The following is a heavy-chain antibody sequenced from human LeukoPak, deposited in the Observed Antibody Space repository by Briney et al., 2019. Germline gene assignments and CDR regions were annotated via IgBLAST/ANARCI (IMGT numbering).Heavy chain of an antibody. Sequence: GRSLRLSCAASGFTFSSHSMNWVRQAPGKGLEWVSSISGSSSSIYYADSVKGRFTISRDNAKNSLYLQMNSLRADDTAVYYCATPPSTVPRGKFDYWGQGTLVTVSS. J-gene: IGHJ4*02. CDR2: ISGSSSSI. CDR1: GFTFSSHS. V-gene: IGHV3-21*06. D-gene: IGHD4-17*01. CDR3: ATPPSTVPRGKFDY.